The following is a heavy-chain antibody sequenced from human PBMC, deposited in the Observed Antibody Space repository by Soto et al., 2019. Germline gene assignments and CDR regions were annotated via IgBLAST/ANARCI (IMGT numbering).Heavy chain of an antibody. CDR2: ITPIYPTT. CDR3: ARIPRYSFPTSDDLDS. V-gene: IGHV1-69*13. Sequence: SVKVSCKASGGTFYTYTFSWVRQAPGQGFEWMGSITPIYPTTNYAEKFQGRLTVTADGSTNTAYMELNSLTSEDTAVYYCARIPRYSFPTSDDLDSWGQGTLVTVSS. D-gene: IGHD5-18*01. CDR1: GGTFYTYT. J-gene: IGHJ4*02.